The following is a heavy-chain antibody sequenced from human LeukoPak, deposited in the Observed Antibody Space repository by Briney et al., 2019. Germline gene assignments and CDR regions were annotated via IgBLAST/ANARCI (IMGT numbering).Heavy chain of an antibody. CDR1: GFSFISYG. CDR2: ISDDGRSK. CDR3: AKRPSDYGDYVSYFDY. D-gene: IGHD4-17*01. Sequence: GGSLRLSCAASGFSFISYGMHWVRQAPGKGLEWVGVISDDGRSKDYADSVKGRFTISRDNSKDTLYLQMNCLRAEDTAVYYCAKRPSDYGDYVSYFDYWGRGTLVTVSS. V-gene: IGHV3-30*18. J-gene: IGHJ4*02.